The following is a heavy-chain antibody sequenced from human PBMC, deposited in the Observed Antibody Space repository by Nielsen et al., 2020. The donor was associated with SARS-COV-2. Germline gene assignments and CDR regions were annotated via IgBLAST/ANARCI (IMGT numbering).Heavy chain of an antibody. J-gene: IGHJ4*02. CDR2: ISLNSGSI. CDR1: GFTFSSYS. CDR3: AKVAGPYDYGDYVDY. V-gene: IGHV3-9*01. Sequence: GGSLRLSCAASGFTFSSYSMNWVRQAPGKGLEWVSGISLNSGSIGYADSVKGRFTISRDNAKNSLYLQMNSLRAEDTALYYCAKVAGPYDYGDYVDYWGQGTLVTVSS. D-gene: IGHD4-17*01.